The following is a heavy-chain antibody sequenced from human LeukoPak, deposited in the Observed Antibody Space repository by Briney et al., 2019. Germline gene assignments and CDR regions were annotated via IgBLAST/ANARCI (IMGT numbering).Heavy chain of an antibody. CDR2: INPNSGGT. CDR3: ARDLGMDSSSYHY. D-gene: IGHD6-6*01. V-gene: IGHV1-2*02. Sequence: ASVKVSCKASGYTFTGYYMHWVRQAPGQGLEWMGWINPNSGGTNYAQKFQGRVTMTRDTTISTAYMELSRLRSDDTAVYYCARDLGMDSSSYHYWGQGTLVTVSS. CDR1: GYTFTGYY. J-gene: IGHJ4*02.